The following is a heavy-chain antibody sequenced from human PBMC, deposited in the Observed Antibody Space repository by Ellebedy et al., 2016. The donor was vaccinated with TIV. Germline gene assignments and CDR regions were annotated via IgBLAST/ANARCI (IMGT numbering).Heavy chain of an antibody. CDR3: ARGPKYSYGFTSYWYFDL. J-gene: IGHJ2*01. Sequence: GESLKISCAASGFTFSTYNMNWVRQAPGKGLEWVSYISMTSSTIYYADSVKGLFTISRDDAKNSLYLQMNSLRAEDTAVYYCARGPKYSYGFTSYWYFDLWGRGTQVTVSS. CDR2: ISMTSSTI. CDR1: GFTFSTYN. V-gene: IGHV3-48*04. D-gene: IGHD5-18*01.